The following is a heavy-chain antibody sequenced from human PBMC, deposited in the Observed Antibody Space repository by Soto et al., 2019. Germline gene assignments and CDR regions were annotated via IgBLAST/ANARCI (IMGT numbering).Heavy chain of an antibody. J-gene: IGHJ6*02. V-gene: IGHV1-69*01. CDR3: ARARTTLLPGMDF. CDR1: GGTFSSYA. CDR2: IIPIFGTA. Sequence: QVQLVQSGAEVKKPGSSVKVSCKASGGTFSSYAISWVRQSPGQGREWMGGIIPIFGTANYAQKFQGRVTITADESTSTASMELSSLRSEDTDVYYCARARTTLLPGMDFLCQGPTVTVSS.